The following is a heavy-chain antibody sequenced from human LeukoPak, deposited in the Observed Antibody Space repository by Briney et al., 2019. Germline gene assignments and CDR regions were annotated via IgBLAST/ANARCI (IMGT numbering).Heavy chain of an antibody. CDR1: GFGFDDYA. D-gene: IGHD3-3*01. CDR3: AKDKGDFWSGYPMDV. J-gene: IGHJ6*03. CDR2: INWNSAKI. V-gene: IGHV3-9*03. Sequence: GRSLRLSCAASGFGFDDYAMHWVRQAPGKGLEWVSGINWNSAKIGYADSVKGRFKISRDNAKNSLYLQMNSLRAEDMALYYCAKDKGDFWSGYPMDVWGKGTTVTVSS.